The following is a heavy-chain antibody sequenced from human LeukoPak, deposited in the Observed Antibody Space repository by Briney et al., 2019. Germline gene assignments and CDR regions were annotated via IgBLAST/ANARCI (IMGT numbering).Heavy chain of an antibody. V-gene: IGHV3-74*01. Sequence: GGSLRLSCAASGFSFSSSWMHWVRQTPGKGLAWVARLQSDGTTIYADSVKGRFTLSRDNAKNTLYLQMNSLRAEDTAFYYCARNGSYKFDYWGQGTLVTVSS. CDR1: GFSFSSSW. CDR3: ARNGSYKFDY. J-gene: IGHJ4*02. D-gene: IGHD1-26*01. CDR2: LQSDGTT.